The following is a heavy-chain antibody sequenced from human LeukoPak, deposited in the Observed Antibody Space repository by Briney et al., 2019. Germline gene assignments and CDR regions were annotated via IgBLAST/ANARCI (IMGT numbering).Heavy chain of an antibody. Sequence: GGSLRLSCAASGFTFGARAMHWVRQAPGKGLEWVAVISHDGRNKYNAASVEGRFTISRDKSKSTLYLQMNSLRIEDTAVYYCARAADSSGWYYFDSWGQGTLAIVSS. CDR2: ISHDGRNK. CDR1: GFTFGARA. D-gene: IGHD6-19*01. CDR3: ARAADSSGWYYFDS. V-gene: IGHV3-30*01. J-gene: IGHJ4*02.